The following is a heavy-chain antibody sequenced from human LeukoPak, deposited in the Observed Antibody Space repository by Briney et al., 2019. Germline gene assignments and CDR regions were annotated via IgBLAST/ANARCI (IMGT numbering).Heavy chain of an antibody. CDR1: GFTFSSYG. V-gene: IGHV3-33*01. D-gene: IGHD6-13*01. CDR3: ARDLYSTLLAYYYGMDV. J-gene: IGHJ6*02. CDR2: IWNDGSNK. Sequence: GGSLRLSCAASGFTFSSYGMHWVRQAPGKGLEWVAVIWNDGSNKYYADSVKGRFTISRDNSKNTLYLQMNSLRAEDTAVYYCARDLYSTLLAYYYGMDVWGQGTTVTVSS.